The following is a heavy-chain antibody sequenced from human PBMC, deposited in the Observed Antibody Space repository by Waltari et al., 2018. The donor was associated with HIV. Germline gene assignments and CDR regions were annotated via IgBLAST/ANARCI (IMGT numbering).Heavy chain of an antibody. CDR3: ARGWKKGNYFG. D-gene: IGHD1-7*01. J-gene: IGHJ4*02. CDR2: ISSGGSTI. CDR1: GFTFSSYG. Sequence: EVQLVESGGGLVQPGGSLRLSCAASGFTFSSYGMSWGRQAPGKGLDYCSYISSGGSTIYYADSVKGRFAISRENAKNSLYLQMTSLRDEDTAVYYCARGWKKGNYFGWGQGTLVTVSP. V-gene: IGHV3-48*02.